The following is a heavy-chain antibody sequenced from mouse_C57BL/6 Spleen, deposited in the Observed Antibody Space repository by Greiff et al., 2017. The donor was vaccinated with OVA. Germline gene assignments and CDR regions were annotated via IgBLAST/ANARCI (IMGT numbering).Heavy chain of an antibody. CDR2: ISYDGSN. Sequence: EVHLVESGPGLVKPSQSLSLTCSVTGYSITSGYYWNWIRQFPGNKLEWMGYISYDGSNNYNPSLKNRISITCDTSKNQFFLKLNSVTTEDTATYYCAREVTRAMDYWGQGTSVTVSS. V-gene: IGHV3-6*01. CDR1: GYSITSGYY. D-gene: IGHD2-2*01. J-gene: IGHJ4*01. CDR3: AREVTRAMDY.